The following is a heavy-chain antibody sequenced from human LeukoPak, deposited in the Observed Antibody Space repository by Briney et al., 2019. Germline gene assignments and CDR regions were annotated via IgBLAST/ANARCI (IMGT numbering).Heavy chain of an antibody. D-gene: IGHD3-9*01. CDR1: GFTFSSYA. V-gene: IGHV3-30-3*01. Sequence: GGSLRLSCAASGFTFSSYAMHWVRQAPGKGLEWVAVISYDGSNKYYADSVKGRFTISRDNSKNTLYLQMNSLRAEDTAVYYCARGKDILTGYYPLGYWGQGTLVTVSS. J-gene: IGHJ4*02. CDR2: ISYDGSNK. CDR3: ARGKDILTGYYPLGY.